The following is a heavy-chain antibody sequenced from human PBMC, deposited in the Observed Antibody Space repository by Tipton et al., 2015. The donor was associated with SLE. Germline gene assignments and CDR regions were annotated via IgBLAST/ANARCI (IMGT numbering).Heavy chain of an antibody. CDR3: ARAAPGYFDTSGYYHNGFDM. J-gene: IGHJ3*02. CDR2: IRSSGSTI. V-gene: IGHV3-48*03. CDR1: GFTFSSYE. D-gene: IGHD3-22*01. Sequence: GSLRLSCAASGFTFSSYEMNWVRQAPGKGLEWGSYIRSSGSTIYFADSVKGRFTISRDNAKNSLYLRMNSLRAEDTAVYYCARAAPGYFDTSGYYHNGFDMWGRGTMVPVSS.